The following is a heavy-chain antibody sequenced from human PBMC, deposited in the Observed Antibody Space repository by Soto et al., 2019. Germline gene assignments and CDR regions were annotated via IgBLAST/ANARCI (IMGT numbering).Heavy chain of an antibody. Sequence: VASVKVSCKASGYNFTSHYMHWVRQAPGQGLESMGIIYPRGGTTIYAQKFQGRVTMTRDTSTHTFYMELSSLRSEDTAVYYCATGADYYDSTYFDYWGQGTLVTVSS. CDR1: GYNFTSHY. V-gene: IGHV1-46*01. J-gene: IGHJ4*02. CDR3: ATGADYYDSTYFDY. D-gene: IGHD3-22*01. CDR2: IYPRGGTT.